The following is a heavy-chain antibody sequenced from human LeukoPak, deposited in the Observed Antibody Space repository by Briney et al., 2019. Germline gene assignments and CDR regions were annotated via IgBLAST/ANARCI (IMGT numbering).Heavy chain of an antibody. Sequence: GGSLRLSCAASGFTFGGFWMSWVRQAAGKGLEWVANIKQDGSQQFYVDSVRGRFTISRDNAKNSLFLQINTLRAEDSAIYYCARFRTSAWYVGDLWGQGTLVTVSS. J-gene: IGHJ5*02. D-gene: IGHD6-19*01. V-gene: IGHV3-7*01. CDR3: ARFRTSAWYVGDL. CDR2: IKQDGSQQ. CDR1: GFTFGGFW.